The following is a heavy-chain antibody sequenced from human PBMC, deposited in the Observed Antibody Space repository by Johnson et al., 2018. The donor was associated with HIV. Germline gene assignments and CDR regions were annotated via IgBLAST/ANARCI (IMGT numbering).Heavy chain of an antibody. J-gene: IGHJ3*02. D-gene: IGHD1-14*01. CDR1: GFTFSSYG. V-gene: IGHV3-7*01. Sequence: LVESGGGLVQPGGSLRLSCAASGFTFSSYGMSWVRQAQGKGLEWVANIKQDGSEKYYVDSVKGRFTISRDNAKNSLYLQMNSLRAEDTAVYYCARDISAMGDAFDIWGQGTMVTVSS. CDR2: IKQDGSEK. CDR3: ARDISAMGDAFDI.